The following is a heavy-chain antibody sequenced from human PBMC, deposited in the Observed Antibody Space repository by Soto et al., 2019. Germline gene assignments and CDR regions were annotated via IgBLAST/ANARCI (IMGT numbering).Heavy chain of an antibody. D-gene: IGHD3-16*01. CDR2: IPHDGNNK. V-gene: IGHV3-30-3*01. J-gene: IGHJ5*02. CDR3: ARASLHIYAPPHGPIHH. CDR1: GFTFNRHP. Sequence: GGSLRLSCAAPGFTFNRHPLHWVRQAPGKGLEWVAVIPHDGNNKYYADSVKGRFTISRDNPMNMLYLQMHGLRTEDTAIFYCARASLHIYAPPHGPIHHSGQAALLTGSS.